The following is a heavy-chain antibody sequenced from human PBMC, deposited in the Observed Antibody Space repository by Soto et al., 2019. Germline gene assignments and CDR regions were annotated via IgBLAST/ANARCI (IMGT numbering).Heavy chain of an antibody. Sequence: GASVKVSCKASGYTFTGYYMHWVRQAPGQGLEWMGWINPNSGGTNYAQKFQGRVTMTRDTSISTAYMELSRLRSDDTAVYYCARDVLLWFGELLSYYGMDVWGQGTTVTVSS. CDR2: INPNSGGT. CDR1: GYTFTGYY. V-gene: IGHV1-2*02. CDR3: ARDVLLWFGELLSYYGMDV. J-gene: IGHJ6*02. D-gene: IGHD3-10*01.